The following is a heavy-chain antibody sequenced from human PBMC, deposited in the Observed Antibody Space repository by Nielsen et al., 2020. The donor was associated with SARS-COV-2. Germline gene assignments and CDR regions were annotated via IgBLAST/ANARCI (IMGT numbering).Heavy chain of an antibody. CDR2: IYHRGST. J-gene: IGHJ6*02. D-gene: IGHD6-13*01. V-gene: IGHV4-4*02. CDR1: GGSISSNNW. CDR3: ARGLKQQLVLWVWDYYYGMDV. Sequence: SETLSLTCAVSGGSISSNNWWSWVRQPPGKGLEWIGEIYHRGSTNYSPSLKTRVTISVDKSKNQFSLELRSVTAADTAVYYCARGLKQQLVLWVWDYYYGMDVWGQGTTVTVSS.